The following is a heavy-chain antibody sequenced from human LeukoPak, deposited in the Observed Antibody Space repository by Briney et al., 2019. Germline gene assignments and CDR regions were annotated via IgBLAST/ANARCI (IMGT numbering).Heavy chain of an antibody. J-gene: IGHJ4*02. CDR1: GFTSSSYA. CDR2: ISYDGSNK. Sequence: GGSLRLSCAASGFTSSSYAMSWVRQAPGKGLEWVAVISYDGSNKYYADSVKGRFTISRDNSKNTLYLQMNSLRAEDTAVYYCAKNYGSGSYLGDYWGQGTLVTVSS. D-gene: IGHD3-10*01. CDR3: AKNYGSGSYLGDY. V-gene: IGHV3-30*18.